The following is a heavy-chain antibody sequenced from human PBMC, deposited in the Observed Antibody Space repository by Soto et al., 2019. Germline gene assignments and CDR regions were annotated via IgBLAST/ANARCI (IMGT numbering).Heavy chain of an antibody. CDR3: ARESRYSGLDY. J-gene: IGHJ4*02. CDR1: GFTFISYW. V-gene: IGHV3-7*01. D-gene: IGHD5-12*01. Sequence: WGSLRLSCAASGFTFISYWMICFRQAPGKGLEWVANIKQDGSEKYYVDSVKGRFTISRDNAKNSLYLQMNSLRAEDTAVYYCARESRYSGLDYWGQGTLVTVSS. CDR2: IKQDGSEK.